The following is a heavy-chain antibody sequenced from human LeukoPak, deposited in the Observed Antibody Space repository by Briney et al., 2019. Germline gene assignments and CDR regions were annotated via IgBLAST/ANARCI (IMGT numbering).Heavy chain of an antibody. Sequence: GASVKVSCKASGYTFTRYYMHWVRQAPGQGLEWMGIINPSGGTTNYAQRFQGRVTMTRDTSTSTVYMDLGSLRSEDTAVYYCARAHYYDSSGPPHYWGQGTLVTVSS. CDR3: ARAHYYDSSGPPHY. V-gene: IGHV1-46*01. D-gene: IGHD3-22*01. J-gene: IGHJ4*02. CDR1: GYTFTRYY. CDR2: INPSGGTT.